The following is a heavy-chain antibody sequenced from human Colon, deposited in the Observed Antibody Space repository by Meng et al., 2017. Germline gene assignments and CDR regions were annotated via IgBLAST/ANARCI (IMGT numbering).Heavy chain of an antibody. D-gene: IGHD6-13*01. V-gene: IGHV3-30*04. Sequence: GESLKISCAASGFTFSSYAMHWVRQAPGKGLEWVAVISYDGSNKYYADSVKGRFTISRDNSKNTLYLQMNSLRAEDTAVYYCASERTPLAAAGTELDYWGQGTLVTVSS. CDR2: ISYDGSNK. CDR3: ASERTPLAAAGTELDY. CDR1: GFTFSSYA. J-gene: IGHJ4*02.